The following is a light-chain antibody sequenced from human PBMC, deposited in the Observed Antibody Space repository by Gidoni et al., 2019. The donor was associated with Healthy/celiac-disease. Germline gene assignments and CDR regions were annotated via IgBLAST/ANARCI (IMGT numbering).Light chain of an antibody. CDR2: GAS. J-gene: IGKJ5*01. V-gene: IGKV3-20*01. CDR1: TSVSSSY. CDR3: QQYGSCPIS. Sequence: EIQSTQSPGSLSLSPAARATISCRASTSVSSSYLAWYQQKPGQAPRLLIYGASSRATGIPDRFSGSGSGTDFTLTISRLEPEDFAVYYCQQYGSCPISFGQGTRLEIK.